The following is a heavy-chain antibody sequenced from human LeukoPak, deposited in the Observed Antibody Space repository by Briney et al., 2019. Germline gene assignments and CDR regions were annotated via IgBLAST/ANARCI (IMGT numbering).Heavy chain of an antibody. V-gene: IGHV4-4*09. CDR2: IYTSGST. CDR1: GGSISSYY. J-gene: IGHJ3*02. CDR3: ARHDRRRAFDI. Sequence: SETLSLTCTVSGGSISSYYWSWIRQPPGKGLEWIGYIYTSGSTNYNPSLKSRVTISVDTSKNQFSLKLSSLTAADTAVYYCARHDRRRAFDIWGQGTMVTVSS.